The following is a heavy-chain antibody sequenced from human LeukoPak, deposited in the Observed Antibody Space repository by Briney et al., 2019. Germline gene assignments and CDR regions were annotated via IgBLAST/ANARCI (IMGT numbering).Heavy chain of an antibody. V-gene: IGHV4-59*01. J-gene: IGHJ5*02. CDR1: GGSISGYY. Sequence: SETLSLTCSVSGGSISGYYWSWIRQPPGKGLEWIGYIYHSGSTNYNPSLKSRVTISVDTSKNQFSLKLSSVATADTAIYYCARDRLGRDWFDPWGQGTLVTVSS. CDR3: ARDRLGRDWFDP. CDR2: IYHSGST. D-gene: IGHD7-27*01.